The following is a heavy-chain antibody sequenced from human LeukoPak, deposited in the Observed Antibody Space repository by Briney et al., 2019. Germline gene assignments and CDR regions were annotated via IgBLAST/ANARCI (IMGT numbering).Heavy chain of an antibody. CDR3: AQDSLLAVASD. V-gene: IGHV3-30*02. Sequence: GGSLRLSCAASGFSRNTFGVHWVRQAPGKGLEWVAFIHYDGRDKFYPDSMKGRFTISRDDSNNTLFLQMNSLRVDDTAVYYCAQDSLLAVASDWGQGTLVTVSS. CDR1: GFSRNTFG. J-gene: IGHJ4*02. CDR2: IHYDGRDK. D-gene: IGHD6-19*01.